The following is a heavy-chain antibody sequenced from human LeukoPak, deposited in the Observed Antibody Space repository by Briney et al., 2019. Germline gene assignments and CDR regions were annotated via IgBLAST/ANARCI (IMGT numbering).Heavy chain of an antibody. CDR3: ARDTSSSPGDF. V-gene: IGHV1-2*02. CDR1: GYTFTNYY. Sequence: ASVKLSCKASGYTFTNYYVHWVRQAPGQGLEWMGWIDPNSGGTDCAQRFQGRVTMTRDTSINTAYMDLSRLSSDDMAVYYCARDTSSSPGDFWGQGTLVTVFS. CDR2: IDPNSGGT. D-gene: IGHD6-6*01. J-gene: IGHJ4*02.